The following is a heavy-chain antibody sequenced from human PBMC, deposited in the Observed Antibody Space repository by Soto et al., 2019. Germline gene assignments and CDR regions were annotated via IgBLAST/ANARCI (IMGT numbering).Heavy chain of an antibody. J-gene: IGHJ4*01. CDR1: GYTLISYA. V-gene: IGHV1-3*01. CDR2: INAGNGNT. D-gene: IGHD2-15*01. CDR3: AIEEAPAGIDFDY. Sequence: ASVKVSXKASGYTLISYAMHWVRQAPGQRLEWMGWINAGNGNTKYSQRFQGRVTITRDTSASTAHMELSSLRSEDTAVYYCAIEEAPAGIDFDYRAQRTLLTVSS.